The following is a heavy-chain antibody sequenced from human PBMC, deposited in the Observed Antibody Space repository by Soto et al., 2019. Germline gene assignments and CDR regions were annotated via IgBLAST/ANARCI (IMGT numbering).Heavy chain of an antibody. CDR1: GFTFSDYY. D-gene: IGHD5-12*01. Sequence: GGSLRLSCAASGFTFSDYYMSWIRQAPGKGLEWVSYISSSGSTIYYADSVKGRFTISRDNAKNSLYLQMNSLRDEDTAVYYCASVEMATIYDAFDIWGQGTMVTVSS. CDR2: ISSSGSTI. CDR3: ASVEMATIYDAFDI. J-gene: IGHJ3*02. V-gene: IGHV3-11*04.